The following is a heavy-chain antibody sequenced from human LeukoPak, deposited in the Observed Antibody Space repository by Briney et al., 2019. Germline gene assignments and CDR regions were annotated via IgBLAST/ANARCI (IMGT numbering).Heavy chain of an antibody. CDR3: ARGGDYCSSTSCSQYYFDY. V-gene: IGHV4-39*07. J-gene: IGHJ4*02. D-gene: IGHD2-2*01. CDR1: GGSISSSSYY. CDR2: IYYSGST. Sequence: SETLSLTCTVSGGSISSSSYYWGWIRQPPGKGLEWIGSIYYSGSTYYNPSLKSRVTISVDTSKNQISLKLSSVTAADTAVYYCARGGDYCSSTSCSQYYFDYWGQGTLVAVSS.